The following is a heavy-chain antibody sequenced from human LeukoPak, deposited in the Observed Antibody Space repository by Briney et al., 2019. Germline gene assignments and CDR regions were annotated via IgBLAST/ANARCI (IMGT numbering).Heavy chain of an antibody. CDR2: LYYSGYT. J-gene: IGHJ5*02. CDR1: GGPLSPSY. CDR3: ARSTEDCNSASFYQYCFDP. D-gene: IGHD2-2*01. Sequence: PSGTLSLTCSVFGGPLSPSYWTWIRQPPGRGLEWIGYLYYSGYTNYNPSLKSRVTRSVDTSKNQFSLKLSSGTAADTALYYCARSTEDCNSASFYQYCFDPWGQGTLVTVSS. V-gene: IGHV4-59*01.